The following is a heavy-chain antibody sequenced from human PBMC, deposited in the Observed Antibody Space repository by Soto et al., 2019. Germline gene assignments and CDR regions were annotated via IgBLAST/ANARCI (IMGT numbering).Heavy chain of an antibody. CDR1: GFSLSSSGVG. CDR2: IYWDDDK. D-gene: IGHD2-15*01. V-gene: IGHV2-5*02. Sequence: QITLKESGPTLVKPTQTLTLTCTFSGFSLSSSGVGVGWIRQPPGKALEWLTFIYWDDDKRYSPSLKSRLTITKDTSKNQVVLTLTNMHPVDTATYYCARLVVAGITYYFGSWGQGTLLTVSS. J-gene: IGHJ4*02. CDR3: ARLVVAGITYYFGS.